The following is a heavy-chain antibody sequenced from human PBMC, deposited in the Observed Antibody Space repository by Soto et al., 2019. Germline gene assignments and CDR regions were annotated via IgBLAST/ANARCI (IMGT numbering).Heavy chain of an antibody. J-gene: IGHJ5*02. V-gene: IGHV5-51*01. Sequence: EVQLVQSGAEVKKPGESLKISCKGSGYSFTSYWIGWVRQMPGKGLEWIGIIYPGDSDARYSPSFQGQVTISADKSITTAYLQWSSLKASDTAMYYCARDIGHCSGDRCYSWFGPWGQGTLVSVSS. D-gene: IGHD2-15*01. CDR1: GYSFTSYW. CDR3: ARDIGHCSGDRCYSWFGP. CDR2: IYPGDSDA.